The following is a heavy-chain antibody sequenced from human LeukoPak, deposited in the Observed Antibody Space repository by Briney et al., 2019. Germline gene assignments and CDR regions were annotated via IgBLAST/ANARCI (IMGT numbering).Heavy chain of an antibody. Sequence: ASVKVSCKASGYTFTGYYMHWVRQAPGQGLEWMGWINPNSGGTNYAQKFQGRVTMTRDTSISTTYMELNSLRSDDTAVYYCARDRGGYDDGAFDYWGQGTLVTVSS. J-gene: IGHJ4*02. V-gene: IGHV1-2*02. CDR1: GYTFTGYY. D-gene: IGHD5-12*01. CDR3: ARDRGGYDDGAFDY. CDR2: INPNSGGT.